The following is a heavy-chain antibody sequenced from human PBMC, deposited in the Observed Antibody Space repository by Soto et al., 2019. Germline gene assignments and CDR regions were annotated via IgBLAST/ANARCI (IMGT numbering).Heavy chain of an antibody. CDR2: ISGSGGST. CDR3: AKDLGIAAADTYYYGMDV. Sequence: EVQLLESGGGLVQPGGSLRLSCAASGFTFSSYAMSWVRQAPGKGLEWVSAISGSGGSTYYADSVKGRFTISRDNSKKPLYLQMNSLRAEDTAVYYCAKDLGIAAADTYYYGMDVWGQGTTVHVSS. J-gene: IGHJ6*02. CDR1: GFTFSSYA. D-gene: IGHD6-13*01. V-gene: IGHV3-23*01.